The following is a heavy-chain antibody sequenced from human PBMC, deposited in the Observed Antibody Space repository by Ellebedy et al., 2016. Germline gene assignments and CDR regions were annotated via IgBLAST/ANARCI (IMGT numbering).Heavy chain of an antibody. CDR2: IYRSGST. V-gene: IGHV3-53*01. Sequence: GESLKISCAVSGFTVSSNYMSWVRQAPGKELEWVAIIYRSGSTFYPDSVKGRFTISRDNSKNTLYLQMNSLRAEDTAVYYCAGDSRGITAAGTSLHYWGQGTLVTVSS. D-gene: IGHD6-13*01. CDR1: GFTVSSNY. CDR3: AGDSRGITAAGTSLHY. J-gene: IGHJ4*02.